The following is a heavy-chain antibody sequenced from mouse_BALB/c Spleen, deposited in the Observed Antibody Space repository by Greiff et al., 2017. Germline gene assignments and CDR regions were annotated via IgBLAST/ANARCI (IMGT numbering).Heavy chain of an antibody. CDR2: INPSNGRT. V-gene: IGHV1S81*02. Sequence: QVQLQQPGAELVKPGASVKLSCKASGYTFTSYWMHWVKQRPGQGLEWIGEINPSNGRTNYNEKFKSKATLTVDKSSSTAYMQLSSLTSEDSAVYSCARSYYDYDGTLSWFAYWGQGTLVTVSA. D-gene: IGHD2-4*01. CDR1: GYTFTSYW. CDR3: ARSYYDYDGTLSWFAY. J-gene: IGHJ3*01.